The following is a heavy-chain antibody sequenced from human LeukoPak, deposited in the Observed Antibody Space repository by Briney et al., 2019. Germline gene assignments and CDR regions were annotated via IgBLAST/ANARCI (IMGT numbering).Heavy chain of an antibody. D-gene: IGHD6-19*01. CDR3: ARGTVAGTRLGYYPAPTQYYFDY. V-gene: IGHV4-59*01. CDR2: IYYSGST. CDR1: GGSISSYY. J-gene: IGHJ4*02. Sequence: PSETLSLTCTVSGGSISSYYWSWLRQPPGKGLEWIGYIYYSGSTNYNPSLKSRVTISVDTSKNQFSLKLSSVTAADTAVYYCARGTVAGTRLGYYPAPTQYYFDYWGQGTLVTVSS.